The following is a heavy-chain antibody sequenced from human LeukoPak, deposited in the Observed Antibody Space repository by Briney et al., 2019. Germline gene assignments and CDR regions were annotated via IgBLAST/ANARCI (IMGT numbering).Heavy chain of an antibody. Sequence: KPSQTLSLTCAVSGGSISSGCYAWTWLRQPPGKGLEWIVEIDHSESTYYNPPLKSRVTISVDTSKNQFSLKLSSVTAADTAVYYCARANSSSWYSSDYYYYGMDVWGKGTTVTVSS. CDR2: IDHSEST. J-gene: IGHJ6*04. CDR3: ARANSSSWYSSDYYYYGMDV. CDR1: GGSISSGCYA. D-gene: IGHD6-13*01. V-gene: IGHV4-30-2*01.